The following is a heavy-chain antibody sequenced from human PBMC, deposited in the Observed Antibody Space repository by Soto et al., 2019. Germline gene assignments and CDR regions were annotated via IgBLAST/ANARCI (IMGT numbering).Heavy chain of an antibody. CDR1: GFTFSSYA. CDR3: ASTLTVVAAFFFDY. V-gene: IGHV3-23*01. CDR2: ISGSGGST. Sequence: GGSLRLSCAASGFTFSSYAMSWVRQSPGKGLEWVSAISGSGGSTYYADSVKGRFTISRDNSKNTLYLQMNSLRAEDTAVYYCASTLTVVAAFFFDYWGQGTLVTVSS. J-gene: IGHJ4*02. D-gene: IGHD2-15*01.